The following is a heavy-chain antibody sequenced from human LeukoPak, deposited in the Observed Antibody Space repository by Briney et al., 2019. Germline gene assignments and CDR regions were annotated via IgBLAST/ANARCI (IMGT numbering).Heavy chain of an antibody. CDR3: ARRRAYNYFDP. Sequence: SETLSLTCTVSGASVSDSYYFWGWIRQPPGKGLEWIATVDYRGTTYYNSALKSRVTISADTSKNQFYLNLNSMTAADTAVYSCARRRAYNYFDPWGQGTLVTVPS. V-gene: IGHV4-39*01. J-gene: IGHJ5*02. CDR2: VDYRGTT. CDR1: GASVSDSYYF.